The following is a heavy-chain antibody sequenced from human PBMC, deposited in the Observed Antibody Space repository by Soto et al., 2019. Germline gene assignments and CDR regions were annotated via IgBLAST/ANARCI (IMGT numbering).Heavy chain of an antibody. D-gene: IGHD5-12*01. CDR2: ISGSGGST. Sequence: PGGSLRLSCAASGFTFSSYAMSWVRQAPGKGLEWVSAISGSGGSTYYADSVKGRFTISRDNSKNLLYLQMNSLRVEDTAAYYCARDWSYSGFEDFWGQGTQVTVSS. J-gene: IGHJ4*02. CDR1: GFTFSSYA. CDR3: ARDWSYSGFEDF. V-gene: IGHV3-23*01.